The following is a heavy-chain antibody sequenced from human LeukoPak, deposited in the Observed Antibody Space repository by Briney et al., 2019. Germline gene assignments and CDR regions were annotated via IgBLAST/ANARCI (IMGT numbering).Heavy chain of an antibody. D-gene: IGHD2-2*01. J-gene: IGHJ4*02. CDR2: IWYDGSKT. Sequence: GGSLRLSCTTPGFNFTNYGINRVRKTPGKGLEWVAAIWYDGSKTSYTDYVKGRFTVSRDISKNTVYLQMNGLKAEDTAVYYCARDDCSTTPCYAYWGQGTLVTVSS. CDR3: ARDDCSTTPCYAY. V-gene: IGHV3-33*01. CDR1: GFNFTNYG.